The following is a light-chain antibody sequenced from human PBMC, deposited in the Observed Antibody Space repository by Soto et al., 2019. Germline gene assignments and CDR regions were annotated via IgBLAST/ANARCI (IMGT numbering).Light chain of an antibody. CDR2: GAS. Sequence: DIVLTQSPGTLSLSPGERATLSCRASQIISSTYLGWYQQKPGQAPRLLIYGASSRATGIPDRFIGSGSGTDFSLTIDRLEPEDLAMYHCQQYSLSPWTFGQGTKVQIK. CDR3: QQYSLSPWT. V-gene: IGKV3-20*01. CDR1: QIISSTY. J-gene: IGKJ1*01.